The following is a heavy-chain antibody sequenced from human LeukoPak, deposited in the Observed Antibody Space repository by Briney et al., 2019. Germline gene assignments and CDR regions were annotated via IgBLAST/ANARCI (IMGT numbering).Heavy chain of an antibody. D-gene: IGHD3-10*01. J-gene: IGHJ4*02. V-gene: IGHV4-34*01. Sequence: SETLSLTCTVSGGSISSYYWSWIRQPPGKGLEWIGEINHSGSTNYNPSLKSRVTISVDTSKNQFSLKLSSVTAADTAVYYCARGKGRRGPRNDYWGQGTLVTVSS. CDR3: ARGKGRRGPRNDY. CDR1: GGSISSYY. CDR2: INHSGST.